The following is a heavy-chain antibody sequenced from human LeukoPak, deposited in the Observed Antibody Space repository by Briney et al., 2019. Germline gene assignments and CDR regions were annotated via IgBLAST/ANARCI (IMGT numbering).Heavy chain of an antibody. D-gene: IGHD2-2*01. V-gene: IGHV1-24*01. CDR1: GYTLTELS. Sequence: ASVKVSCKVSGYTLTELSMHWVRQAPGKGLEWMGGFDPEDGETIYAQKFQGRVTMTEDTSTDTAYMELSSLRSEDTAVYYCATQSGAGIVVVPAATGRWFDPWGQGTLVTVSS. CDR3: ATQSGAGIVVVPAATGRWFDP. J-gene: IGHJ5*02. CDR2: FDPEDGET.